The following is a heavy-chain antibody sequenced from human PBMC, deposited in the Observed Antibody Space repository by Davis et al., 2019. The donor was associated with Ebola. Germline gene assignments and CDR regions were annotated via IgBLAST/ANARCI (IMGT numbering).Heavy chain of an antibody. CDR2: INPNSGGT. CDR1: GYTFTGYY. V-gene: IGHV1-2*02. J-gene: IGHJ5*02. Sequence: ASVKVSCKASGYTFTGYYMHWVRQAPGQGLEWMGWINPNSGGTNYAQKFQGRVTMTRDTSISTAYMELSRLRSDDTAVYYCARGGGCSGGSCYSGWFDPWGQGTLVTVSS. CDR3: ARGGGCSGGSCYSGWFDP. D-gene: IGHD2-15*01.